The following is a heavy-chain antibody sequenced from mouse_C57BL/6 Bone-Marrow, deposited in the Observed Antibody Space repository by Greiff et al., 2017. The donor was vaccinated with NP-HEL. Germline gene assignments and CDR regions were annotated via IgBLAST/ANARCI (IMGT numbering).Heavy chain of an antibody. CDR1: GFNIKDDY. J-gene: IGHJ4*01. CDR3: TTGLLPAMDY. D-gene: IGHD2-3*01. Sequence: VQLQQSGAELVRPGASVKLSCTASGFNIKDDYMPWVKQRPEQGLEWIGWIDPENGDTEYASKFQGKATITADTSSNTSYLQLSSLTSEDTAVYYCTTGLLPAMDYWGQGTSVTVSS. CDR2: IDPENGDT. V-gene: IGHV14-4*01.